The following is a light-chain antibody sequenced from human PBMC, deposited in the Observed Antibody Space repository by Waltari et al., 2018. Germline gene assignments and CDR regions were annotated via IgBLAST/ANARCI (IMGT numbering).Light chain of an antibody. J-gene: IGKJ1*01. CDR2: GGS. CDR1: QSLLHSNGNTY. Sequence: IVMTKTLHSLPITPGEPSSISCRYSQSLLHSNGNTYLHWYLQEPGQSPQLLIYGGSNRASGVPDRFSGSGSGTDFTLKISKVEAEDVGVYYCVQAIAFPWTFGQGTKVEIK. CDR3: VQAIAFPWT. V-gene: IGKV2-40*01.